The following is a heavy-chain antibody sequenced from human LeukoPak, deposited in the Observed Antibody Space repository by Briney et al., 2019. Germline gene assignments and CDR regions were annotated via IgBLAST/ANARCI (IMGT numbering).Heavy chain of an antibody. V-gene: IGHV4-30-2*01. Sequence: SVTLSLTCAVSGGSLSSGDYSCSWIRQPPGKGLDWNGYIDHSRSTYCNSSLKSRVAISVDRSKSQFSLKLRSVTAADTAVYYCARDAGDGDYVGAFDIWGQGTMVTVSS. CDR3: ARDAGDGDYVGAFDI. J-gene: IGHJ3*02. D-gene: IGHD4-17*01. CDR1: GGSLSSGDYS. CDR2: IDHSRST.